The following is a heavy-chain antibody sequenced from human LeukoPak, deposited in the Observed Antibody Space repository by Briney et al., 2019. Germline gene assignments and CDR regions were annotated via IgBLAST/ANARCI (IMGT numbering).Heavy chain of an antibody. J-gene: IGHJ5*02. CDR1: GFTFTDHY. CDR3: ARGAGPLFDP. CDR2: ISNSGTTI. V-gene: IGHV3-11*01. Sequence: PGGSLRLSCAASGFTFTDHYMSWIRQAPGKGLEWLSYISNSGTTIHYTDSVKGRFTISRDNAKNSLYLQMNRLRAEDTAVYYCARGAGPLFDPWGQGTLVTASS.